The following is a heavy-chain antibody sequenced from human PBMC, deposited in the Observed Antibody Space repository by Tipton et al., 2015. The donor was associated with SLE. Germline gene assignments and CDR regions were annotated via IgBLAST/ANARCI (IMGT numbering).Heavy chain of an antibody. J-gene: IGHJ4*02. D-gene: IGHD3-3*01. CDR3: ASQRRITIFGVVPYFDY. CDR1: GFTFSSYA. CDR2: ISGSGGST. Sequence: SLGLSCAASGFTFSSYAMSWVRQASGKGLEWVSAISGSGGSTYYADSVKGRFTISRDNSKNTLYLQMNSLRAEDTAVYYCASQRRITIFGVVPYFDYWGQGTLVTVSS. V-gene: IGHV3-23*01.